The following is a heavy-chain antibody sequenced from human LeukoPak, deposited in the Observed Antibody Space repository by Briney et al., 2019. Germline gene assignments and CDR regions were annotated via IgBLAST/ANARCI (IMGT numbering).Heavy chain of an antibody. CDR1: GFTVSSNY. V-gene: IGHV3-23*01. Sequence: GGSLRLSCAASGFTVSSNYMSWVRQAPGKGLEWVSGISDSDGSTYYADSVKGRFTISRDNSKNTLYLQMNSLRAEDTAVYYCAKQSAVGAMDVWGQGTTVTVSS. CDR2: ISDSDGST. J-gene: IGHJ6*02. CDR3: AKQSAVGAMDV.